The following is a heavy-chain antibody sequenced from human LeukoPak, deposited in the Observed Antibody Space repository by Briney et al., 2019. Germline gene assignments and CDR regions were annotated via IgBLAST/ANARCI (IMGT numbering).Heavy chain of an antibody. CDR1: GGSVSSASYY. Sequence: SETLSLTCTVSGGSVSSASYYWSWIRQPPGKGLEWIGYMYNSGSTNYNPSLKSRVTISVDTSKNQFYLKLSSVTAADTAVFYCARSQDISSWFQGTFDIWGQGTMVTVSS. V-gene: IGHV4-61*01. J-gene: IGHJ3*02. CDR2: MYNSGST. D-gene: IGHD6-13*01. CDR3: ARSQDISSWFQGTFDI.